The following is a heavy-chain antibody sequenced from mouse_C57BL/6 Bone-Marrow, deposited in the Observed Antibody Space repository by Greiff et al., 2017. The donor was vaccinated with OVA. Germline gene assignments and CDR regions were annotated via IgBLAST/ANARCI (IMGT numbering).Heavy chain of an antibody. V-gene: IGHV5-9*01. CDR1: GFTFSSYT. J-gene: IGHJ3*01. Sequence: EVKLVESGGGLVKPGGSLKLSCAASGFTFSSYTMSWVRQPPEKRLEWVATISGGGGNTYYPDSVSGRFTISSANAKKTLYLQMSSLRSEDTALYCCARRGGFAYWGQGTLVTVSA. CDR3: ARRGGFAY. CDR2: ISGGGGNT.